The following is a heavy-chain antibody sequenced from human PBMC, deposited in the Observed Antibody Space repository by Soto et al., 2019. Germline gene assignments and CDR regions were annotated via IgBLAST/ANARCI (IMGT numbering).Heavy chain of an antibody. J-gene: IGHJ3*02. CDR1: GASISSSY. Sequence: PSETLSLTCIVSGASISSSYWSWIRQSPGKRLEWIGFVYYSGSTNYNPSLKSRVTISVDTSKNQFSLKLRSVTAADTAVYYCVRGYYDSRGQSNTFDIWGQGTMVTVSS. CDR2: VYYSGST. V-gene: IGHV4-59*01. D-gene: IGHD3-22*01. CDR3: VRGYYDSRGQSNTFDI.